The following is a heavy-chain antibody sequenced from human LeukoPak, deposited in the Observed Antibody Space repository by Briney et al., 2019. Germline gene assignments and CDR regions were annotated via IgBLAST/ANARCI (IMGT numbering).Heavy chain of an antibody. V-gene: IGHV1-18*01. D-gene: IGHD6-13*01. CDR1: GYTFTSYG. CDR3: ARGFIAAAGYPALNFDY. J-gene: IGHJ4*02. CDR2: ISAYNNNT. Sequence: ASVKVSCKASGYTFTSYGISWVRQAPGQGLEWMGWISAYNNNTKYPQNLQGRLTVTTDTSTSTAYMELRSLRSDDTAVYYCARGFIAAAGYPALNFDYWGQGTLVTVSS.